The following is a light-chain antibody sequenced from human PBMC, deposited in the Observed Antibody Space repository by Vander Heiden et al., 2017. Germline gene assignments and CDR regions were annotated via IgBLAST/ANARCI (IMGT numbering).Light chain of an antibody. Sequence: QSALTHPASVSGSPGQSITISCTGTSSDVGGYNYVSWYQQHPGNAPKLMIYDVRNRPSGVSNRFSGSKSGNTASLTISGLQAEDEADYYCSSYTSSSTRVFGGGTKLTVL. CDR2: DVR. CDR3: SSYTSSSTRV. V-gene: IGLV2-14*01. CDR1: SSDVGGYNY. J-gene: IGLJ3*02.